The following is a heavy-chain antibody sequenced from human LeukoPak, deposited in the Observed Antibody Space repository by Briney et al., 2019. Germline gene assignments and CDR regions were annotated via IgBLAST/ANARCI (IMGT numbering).Heavy chain of an antibody. CDR1: GYTFTSYH. CDR3: ARVPYTGYSSGWYGYYFDY. Sequence: ASVKVSCKASGYTFTSYHMHWVRQAPGQGLEWMGIINPSGGSTSYAQKFQGRVTMTRDTSTSTVYMELSSLRSEDTAVYYCARVPYTGYSSGWYGYYFDYWGQGTLVTVSS. J-gene: IGHJ4*02. D-gene: IGHD6-19*01. CDR2: INPSGGST. V-gene: IGHV1-46*01.